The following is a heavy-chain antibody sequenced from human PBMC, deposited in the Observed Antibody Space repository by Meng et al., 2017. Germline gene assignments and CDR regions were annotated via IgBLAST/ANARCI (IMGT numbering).Heavy chain of an antibody. V-gene: IGHV6-1*01. D-gene: IGHD1-1*01. CDR3: ARLRFGTAPYYYYGMDV. CDR1: GDSVSSNSAA. Sequence: SETLSPTCAISGDSVSSNSAAWNWIRQSPSRGLEWLGRTYYRSKWYNDYAVSVKSRITINPDTSKNQFSLQLNSVTPEDTAVYYCARLRFGTAPYYYYGMDVWGQGTTVTVSS. J-gene: IGHJ6*02. CDR2: TYYRSKWYN.